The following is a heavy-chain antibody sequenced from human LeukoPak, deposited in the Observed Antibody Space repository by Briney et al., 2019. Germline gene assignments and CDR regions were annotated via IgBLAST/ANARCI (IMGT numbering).Heavy chain of an antibody. J-gene: IGHJ6*02. V-gene: IGHV4-39*01. CDR2: IYYSGST. Sequence: SETVSLTCTVSGGSISSSSYYWGWIRQPPGKGLEWIGSIYYSGSTYYNPSLKSRVTISVDTSKNQFSLKLSSVTAADTAVYYCARQTGIPNAWRAPYYYGMDVWGQGTTVTVSS. CDR1: GGSISSSSYY. CDR3: ARQTGIPNAWRAPYYYGMDV. D-gene: IGHD1-26*01.